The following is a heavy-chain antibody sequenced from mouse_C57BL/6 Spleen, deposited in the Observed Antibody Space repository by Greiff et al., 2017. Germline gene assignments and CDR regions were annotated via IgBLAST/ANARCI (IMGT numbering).Heavy chain of an antibody. V-gene: IGHV1-52*01. Sequence: QVQLKQPGAELVRPGSSVKLSCKASGYTFTSYWMHWVKQRPIQGLEWIGNIDPSDSETHYNQKFKDKATLTVDKSSSTAYMQLSSLTSEDSAVYYCAYSSGPDYFDYWGQGTTLTVSS. J-gene: IGHJ2*01. CDR1: GYTFTSYW. D-gene: IGHD3-2*02. CDR2: IDPSDSET. CDR3: AYSSGPDYFDY.